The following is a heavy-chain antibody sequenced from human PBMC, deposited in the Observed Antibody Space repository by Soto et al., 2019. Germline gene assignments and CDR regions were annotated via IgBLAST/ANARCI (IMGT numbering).Heavy chain of an antibody. D-gene: IGHD1-26*01. V-gene: IGHV3-15*07. CDR1: GFTFCNAW. J-gene: IGHJ4*02. Sequence: GESLRLSCAASGFTFCNAWMNWVRQAPGKGLEWVGRIKSKTDGGTTDYAAPVKGRFTISRDDSKNTLYLQMYSLKTDDTAVYYCTTDTPEVSWELLRNYWGQGTLVTVS. CDR3: TTDTPEVSWELLRNY. CDR2: IKSKTDGGTT.